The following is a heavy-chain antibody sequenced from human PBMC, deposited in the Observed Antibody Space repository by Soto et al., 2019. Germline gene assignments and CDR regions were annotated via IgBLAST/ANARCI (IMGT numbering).Heavy chain of an antibody. CDR3: AKDDTMVRGVIFDY. V-gene: IGHV3-23*01. J-gene: IGHJ4*02. Sequence: GGSLRLSCAASGFTFSSYAMSWVRQAPGKGLDWVSVISGSGENTYYADSVKGRFTISRDNSKNTLYLQMNSLRAEDTAVYYCAKDDTMVRGVIFDYWGQGTLVTVSS. D-gene: IGHD3-10*01. CDR1: GFTFSSYA. CDR2: ISGSGENT.